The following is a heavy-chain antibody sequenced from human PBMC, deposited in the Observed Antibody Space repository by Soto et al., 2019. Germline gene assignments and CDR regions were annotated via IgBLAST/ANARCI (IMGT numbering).Heavy chain of an antibody. Sequence: SETLSLTCTVSGGSISSYYWSWIRQPPGKGLEWIGYIYYSGSTNYNPSLKSRVTISVDTSKNQFSLKLSSVTAADTAVYYCASQLANSSSWYLGYSYYYTDVWGKGTTVTVSS. V-gene: IGHV4-59*08. D-gene: IGHD6-13*01. CDR3: ASQLANSSSWYLGYSYYYTDV. CDR2: IYYSGST. CDR1: GGSISSYY. J-gene: IGHJ6*03.